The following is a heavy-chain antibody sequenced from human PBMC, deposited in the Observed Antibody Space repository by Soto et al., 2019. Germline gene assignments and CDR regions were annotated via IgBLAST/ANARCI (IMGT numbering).Heavy chain of an antibody. V-gene: IGHV3-21*01. CDR1: GFTFSSYS. Sequence: GGSLRLSCAASGFTFSSYSMHWVRQAPGKGLEWVSSIGTRSDIYYADSVKGRFTISRDNAKNSLSLQMNSMTAEDTAVYYCAREETAWPLAYGLDVWGQGTTFTAAS. CDR2: IGTRSDI. J-gene: IGHJ6*02. D-gene: IGHD2-21*02. CDR3: AREETAWPLAYGLDV.